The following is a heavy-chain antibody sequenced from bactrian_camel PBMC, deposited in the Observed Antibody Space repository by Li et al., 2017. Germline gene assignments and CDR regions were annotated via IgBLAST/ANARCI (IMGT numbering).Heavy chain of an antibody. D-gene: IGHD1*01. CDR1: GYSYGSNC. CDR3: AASGLLSCGGAWHFVTSGQFTG. Sequence: HVQLVESGGGLVQPGGSLRLSCAASGYSYGSNCMAWFRQAPGKEREGVAFIYTGDGGRTYYDDSVKGRFTVSQDNASRTRHTVFLQMSSLKLEDTGLYYCAASGLLSCGGAWHFVTSGQFTGWGQGTQVTVS. J-gene: IGHJ4*01. V-gene: IGHV3S1*01. CDR2: IYTGDGGRT.